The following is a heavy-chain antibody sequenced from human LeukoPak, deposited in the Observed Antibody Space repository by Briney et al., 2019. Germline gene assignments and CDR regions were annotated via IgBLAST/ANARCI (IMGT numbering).Heavy chain of an antibody. V-gene: IGHV3-11*01. Sequence: LSLTCTVSGGSISSYYWSWIRQAPGKGLEWVSYISSSGSTIYYADSVKGRFTISRDNAKNSLYLQMNSLRAEDTAVYYCARVRYDRDAFDIWGQGTMVTVSS. J-gene: IGHJ3*02. CDR3: ARVRYDRDAFDI. CDR2: ISSSGSTI. D-gene: IGHD4-17*01. CDR1: GGSISSYY.